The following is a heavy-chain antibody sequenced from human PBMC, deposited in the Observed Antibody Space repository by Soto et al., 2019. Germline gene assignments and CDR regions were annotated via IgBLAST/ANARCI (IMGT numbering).Heavy chain of an antibody. J-gene: IGHJ4*02. CDR2: IYYSGST. D-gene: IGHD6-13*01. CDR3: ARAGSSWYLDY. V-gene: IGHV4-59*01. Sequence: SETLSLTCTVSGGSISSYYWSWIRQPPGEGLEWIGYIYYSGSTNYNPSLKSRVTISVDTSKNQFSLKLSSVTAADTAVYYCARAGSSWYLDYWGQGTLVTVSS. CDR1: GGSISSYY.